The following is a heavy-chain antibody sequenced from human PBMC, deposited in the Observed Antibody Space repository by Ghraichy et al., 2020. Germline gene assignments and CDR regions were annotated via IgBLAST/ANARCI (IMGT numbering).Heavy chain of an antibody. CDR2: INPSGGST. CDR1: GYTVTSYY. V-gene: IGHV1-46*01. D-gene: IGHD3-9*01. J-gene: IGHJ5*02. CDR3: ARSYDILSRWFDP. Sequence: ASVKVSCKASGYTVTSYYMHWVRQSPGQGLEWMGIINPSGGSTSYAQKFQGRVTMTRDTSTSTVYMELSSLRSEDTAVYYCARSYDILSRWFDPWGQGTLVTVSA.